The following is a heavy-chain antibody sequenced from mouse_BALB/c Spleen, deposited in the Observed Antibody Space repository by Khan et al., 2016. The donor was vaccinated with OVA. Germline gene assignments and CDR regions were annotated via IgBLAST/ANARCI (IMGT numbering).Heavy chain of an antibody. D-gene: IGHD1-1*01. CDR2: IYTYTGEP. J-gene: IGHJ4*01. Sequence: QIQLVQSGPELKKPGETVKISCKASGYTFTNYGMNWVKQAPGKGLKWMGWIYTYTGEPTYADDFKGRFAFSLESSASTAFLQINNLTNDDTATYFCARGSSRAMDYWGQGTSVTVS. V-gene: IGHV9-3-1*01. CDR1: GYTFTNYG. CDR3: ARGSSRAMDY.